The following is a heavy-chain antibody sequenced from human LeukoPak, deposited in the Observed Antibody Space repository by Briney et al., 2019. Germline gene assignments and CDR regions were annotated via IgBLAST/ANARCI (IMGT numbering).Heavy chain of an antibody. D-gene: IGHD2-8*01. Sequence: GGSLRLSCAASGFTSSTFTMNWVRQAPGKGLEWVSSISSSSSFIYYADSVKGRFTISRDNAKNSLYLQMNSLRPEDTALYYCSTDPRLLMYWGHGTLVTVSS. CDR2: ISSSSSFI. V-gene: IGHV3-21*04. CDR1: GFTSSTFT. CDR3: STDPRLLMY. J-gene: IGHJ4*01.